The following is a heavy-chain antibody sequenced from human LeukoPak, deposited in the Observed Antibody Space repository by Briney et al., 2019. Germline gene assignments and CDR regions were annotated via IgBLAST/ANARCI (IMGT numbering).Heavy chain of an antibody. Sequence: SETLSLTCAVYGGSFSGYYWSWIRQPPGKGLDCIGEINHSGSTNYNPSLKSRVTISVDTSKNQCSLKLSSVTAADTAVYYCARGPGVIAAAFFDYWGQGTRVTVSS. J-gene: IGHJ4*02. CDR2: INHSGST. CDR3: ARGPGVIAAAFFDY. V-gene: IGHV4-34*01. CDR1: GGSFSGYY. D-gene: IGHD6-13*01.